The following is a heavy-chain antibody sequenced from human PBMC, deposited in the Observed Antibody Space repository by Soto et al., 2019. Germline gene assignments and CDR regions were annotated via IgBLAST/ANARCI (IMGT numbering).Heavy chain of an antibody. J-gene: IGHJ5*02. CDR3: ARAFTMVRGVRDNWFDP. D-gene: IGHD3-10*01. CDR2: INHSGST. V-gene: IGHV4-34*01. CDR1: GGSFSGYY. Sequence: SETLSLTCAVYGGSFSGYYWSWIRQPPGKGLEWIGEINHSGSTNYNPSLKSRVTISVDTSKNQFSLKLSSVTAADTAVYYCARAFTMVRGVRDNWFDPWGQGTPVTVSS.